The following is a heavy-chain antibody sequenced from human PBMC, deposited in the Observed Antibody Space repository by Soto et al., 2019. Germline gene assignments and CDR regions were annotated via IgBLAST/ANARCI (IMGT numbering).Heavy chain of an antibody. V-gene: IGHV4-34*01. Sequence: ASETLSLTCAVYGGSFSGYYWSWIRQPTGKGLEWIGEINHSGSTNYNPSLKSRVTISVDTSKNQFSLKLSSVTAADTAVYYCARGRPYYDYVWGSPFRYWGQGTLVTVSS. CDR3: ARGRPYYDYVWGSPFRY. J-gene: IGHJ4*02. CDR2: INHSGST. CDR1: GGSFSGYY. D-gene: IGHD3-16*01.